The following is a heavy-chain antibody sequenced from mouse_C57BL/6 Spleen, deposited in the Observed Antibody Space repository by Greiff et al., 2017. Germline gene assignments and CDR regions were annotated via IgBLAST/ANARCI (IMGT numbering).Heavy chain of an antibody. Sequence: EVQLVESGAELVKPGASVKLSCTASGFNIKDYYMHWVKQRTEQGLEWIGRIDPEDGETKYAPKFQGKATITADTASNTAYLQLSSLTSEDTAVYYCASRIYYDYDGFAYWGQGTLVTVSA. J-gene: IGHJ3*01. CDR1: GFNIKDYY. CDR3: ASRIYYDYDGFAY. V-gene: IGHV14-2*01. CDR2: IDPEDGET. D-gene: IGHD2-4*01.